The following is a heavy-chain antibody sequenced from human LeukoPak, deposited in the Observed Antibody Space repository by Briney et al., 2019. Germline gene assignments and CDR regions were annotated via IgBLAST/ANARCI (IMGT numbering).Heavy chain of an antibody. D-gene: IGHD5-18*01. CDR3: ARDYYQLDTAVVTTDY. CDR1: GGTFSSYA. CDR2: IIPILGIA. Sequence: ASVKVSCKASGGTFSSYAISWVRQAPGQGLEWMGRIIPILGIANYAQKFQGRVTITADKSTSTVYMELSSLRSEDTAVYYCARDYYQLDTAVVTTDYWGQGTLVTVSS. V-gene: IGHV1-69*04. J-gene: IGHJ4*02.